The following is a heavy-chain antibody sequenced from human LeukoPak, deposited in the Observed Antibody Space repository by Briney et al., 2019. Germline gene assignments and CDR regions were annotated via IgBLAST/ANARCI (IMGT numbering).Heavy chain of an antibody. CDR2: IKQDGSEK. Sequence: PGGSLRLSCAASGFTFSSYSMNWVRQAPGKGLEWVANIKQDGSEKYYVDSVKGRFTISRDNAKNSLYLQMNSLRAEDTAVYYCARDQTPPSIAARPGGAFDIWGQGTMVTVSS. CDR3: ARDQTPPSIAARPGGAFDI. CDR1: GFTFSSYS. J-gene: IGHJ3*02. D-gene: IGHD6-6*01. V-gene: IGHV3-7*01.